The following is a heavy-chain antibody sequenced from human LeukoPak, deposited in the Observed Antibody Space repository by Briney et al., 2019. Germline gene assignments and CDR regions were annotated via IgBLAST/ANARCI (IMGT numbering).Heavy chain of an antibody. D-gene: IGHD2/OR15-2a*01. CDR2: INSDGSWT. Sequence: GGSLRLSCAASGFTFSSYWMHWVRQVPGKGLVWVSPINSDGSWTSYADSVKGRFTISKDNAKNTVYLQMNSLRAEDTAVYYCVSFYETYWGRGTLVTVSS. CDR3: VSFYETY. CDR1: GFTFSSYW. V-gene: IGHV3-74*01. J-gene: IGHJ4*02.